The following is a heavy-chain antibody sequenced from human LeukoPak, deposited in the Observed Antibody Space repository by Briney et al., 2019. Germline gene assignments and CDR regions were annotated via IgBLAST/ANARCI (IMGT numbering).Heavy chain of an antibody. CDR2: IIPIFGTA. CDR1: GGTFSSYA. V-gene: IGHV1-69*06. J-gene: IGHJ4*02. Sequence: GASVKVSCKASGGTFSSYAISWVRQAPGQGLEWMGGIIPIFGTANYAQKFQGRVTITADKSTSTAYMELSSLRSEDTAVYYCARETGDYSTNKRKYYFDYWGQGTLVTVSS. D-gene: IGHD4-17*01. CDR3: ARETGDYSTNKRKYYFDY.